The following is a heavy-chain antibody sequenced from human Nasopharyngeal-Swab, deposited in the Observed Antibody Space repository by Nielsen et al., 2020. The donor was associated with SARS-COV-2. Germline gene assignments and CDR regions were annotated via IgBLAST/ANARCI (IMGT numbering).Heavy chain of an antibody. CDR1: GFTFSSYA. CDR2: ISYDGSKK. Sequence: GGSLRLSCAASGFTFSSYAMHWVRQAPGKGLEWVAVISYDGSKKYYADSVKGRFTISRDNSKNTLYLQMNSLRAEDTAVYYCARDQGSSWYTYYYYYGMDVWGQGTRSPSP. V-gene: IGHV3-30-3*01. CDR3: ARDQGSSWYTYYYYYGMDV. J-gene: IGHJ6*02. D-gene: IGHD6-13*01.